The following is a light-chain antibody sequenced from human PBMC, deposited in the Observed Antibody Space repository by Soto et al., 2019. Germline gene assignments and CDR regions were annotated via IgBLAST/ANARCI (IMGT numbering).Light chain of an antibody. CDR2: GAS. CDR1: QTIISNY. CDR3: QLYGSSPKT. Sequence: EIVLTQSPGTLSLSPGERATLSCRATQTIISNYLAWYQQKPGQAPKLVIHGASTMATGIPDRFSGSGSGTDFTLTISRVEPEDFAVYYCQLYGSSPKTFGQGTKV. J-gene: IGKJ1*01. V-gene: IGKV3-20*01.